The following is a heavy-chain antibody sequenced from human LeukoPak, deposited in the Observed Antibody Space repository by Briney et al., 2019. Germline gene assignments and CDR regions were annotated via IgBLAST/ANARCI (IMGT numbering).Heavy chain of an antibody. V-gene: IGHV3-64*01. D-gene: IGHD6-19*01. CDR2: ISSNGGSI. CDR3: AKGPLTEVAGTTWDY. J-gene: IGHJ4*02. Sequence: PGGSLRLSCAASGFIFSIYTMYWVRQAPGKGREYVSAISSNGGSIYYANSVKGRFSISRDNSKDTLYLQMNSLRAEDTALYYCAKGPLTEVAGTTWDYWGQGTLVTVSS. CDR1: GFIFSIYT.